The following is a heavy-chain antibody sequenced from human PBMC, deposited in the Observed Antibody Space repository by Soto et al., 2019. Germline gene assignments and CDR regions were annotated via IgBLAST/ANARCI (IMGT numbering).Heavy chain of an antibody. CDR3: ARGKVNYYDSSGYYPFDY. Sequence: SETLSIICTLSVGSISIYYWGWMRQPPGKGPEWIGYIYYSGSTNYNPSLKSRVTISVDTSKNQCSLKLSSVTAADTAVYYCARGKVNYYDSSGYYPFDYWGQGTLVTSPQ. J-gene: IGHJ4*02. CDR1: VGSISIYY. D-gene: IGHD3-22*01. CDR2: IYYSGST. V-gene: IGHV4-59*01.